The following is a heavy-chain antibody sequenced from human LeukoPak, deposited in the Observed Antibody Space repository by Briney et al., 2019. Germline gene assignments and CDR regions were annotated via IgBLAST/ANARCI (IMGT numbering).Heavy chain of an antibody. CDR2: IIPIFGTA. V-gene: IGHV1-69*13. Sequence: SVKVSCKASGYTFTSYYMHWVRQAPGQGLEWMGGIIPIFGTANYAQKFQGRVTITADESTSTAYMELSSLRSEDTAVYYCARWVEYYDSSGYSPLLDWGQGTLVTVSS. CDR1: GYTFTSYY. D-gene: IGHD3-22*01. CDR3: ARWVEYYDSSGYSPLLD. J-gene: IGHJ4*02.